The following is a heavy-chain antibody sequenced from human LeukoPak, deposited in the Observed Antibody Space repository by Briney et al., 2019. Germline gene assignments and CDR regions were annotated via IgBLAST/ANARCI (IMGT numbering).Heavy chain of an antibody. J-gene: IGHJ4*02. CDR1: GFTFSSYW. Sequence: GGSLRLSCAASGFTFSSYWMHWVRQAPGKGLVWVSRINSDGSSTSYADSVKGRFTISRDNAKNTLYLQMNSLRAEDTAVYYCARVGDSSGFDYWGQGTLVTVSS. CDR3: ARVGDSSGFDY. V-gene: IGHV3-74*01. D-gene: IGHD3-22*01. CDR2: INSDGSST.